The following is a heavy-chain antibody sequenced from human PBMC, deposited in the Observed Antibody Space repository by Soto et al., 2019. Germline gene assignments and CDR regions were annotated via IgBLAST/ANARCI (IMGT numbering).Heavy chain of an antibody. Sequence: EVQLLESGGGLVQPGGSLRLSCAASGFIFSSYAMSCFRQAPGKGLEWVSTFTSDGATYYADSVRARFTISRDNSKNTLFLQTNRLRAEDMGLYYCAKVSRDGSQVAWCQGTLVTVSS. J-gene: IGHJ5*02. D-gene: IGHD2-15*01. V-gene: IGHV3-23*01. CDR2: FTSDGAT. CDR1: GFIFSSYA. CDR3: AKVSRDGSQVA.